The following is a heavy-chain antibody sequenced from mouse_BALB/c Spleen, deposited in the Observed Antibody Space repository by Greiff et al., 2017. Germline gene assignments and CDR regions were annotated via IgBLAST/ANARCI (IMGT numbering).Heavy chain of an antibody. Sequence: VKVEESGPGLVAPSQSLSITCTVSGFSLTGYGVNWVRQPPGKGLEWLGMIWGDGSTDYNSALKSRLSISKDNSKSQVFLKMNSLQTDDTARYYCAREPGRGYFDVWGAGTTVTVSS. V-gene: IGHV2-6-7*01. J-gene: IGHJ1*01. CDR2: IWGDGST. CDR1: GFSLTGYG. CDR3: AREPGRGYFDV. D-gene: IGHD3-3*01.